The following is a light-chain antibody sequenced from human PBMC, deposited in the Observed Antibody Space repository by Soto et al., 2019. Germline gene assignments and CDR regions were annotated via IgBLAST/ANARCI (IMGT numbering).Light chain of an antibody. V-gene: IGLV2-23*01. CDR3: QSYDTSLRGWL. CDR1: SSDVGTYNL. CDR2: EGS. Sequence: QSALTQPASVSGSPGQSITISCTGTSSDVGTYNLVSWYQHHPGKAPKLIIYEGSKRPSGVSNHFSGSKSGNTASLTFSGLQAEDEADYYCQSYDTSLRGWLFGGGTKLTVL. J-gene: IGLJ3*02.